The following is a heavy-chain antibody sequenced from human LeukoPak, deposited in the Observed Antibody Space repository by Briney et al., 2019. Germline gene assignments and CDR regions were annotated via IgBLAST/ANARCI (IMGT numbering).Heavy chain of an antibody. CDR3: AREGMYSSSSIALDY. CDR2: INPSGSST. Sequence: GASVKVSCKASGYSFTSHYMHWVRQAPGQGLEWLGLINPSGSSTLYAQKFQGRVTMTRDMSTTTDYMELSSLRSEDTAVYYCAREGMYSSSSIALDYWGQGTLVTVSS. D-gene: IGHD6-6*01. J-gene: IGHJ4*02. V-gene: IGHV1-46*01. CDR1: GYSFTSHY.